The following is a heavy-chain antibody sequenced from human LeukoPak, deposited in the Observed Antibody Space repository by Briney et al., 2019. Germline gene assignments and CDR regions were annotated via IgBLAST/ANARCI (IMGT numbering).Heavy chain of an antibody. CDR1: GGSISSGSFS. CDR3: ARDVVAARGSFDY. V-gene: IGHV4-39*07. J-gene: IGHJ4*02. D-gene: IGHD2-2*01. CDR2: IYYSGST. Sequence: PSETLSLTCTVSGGSISSGSFSWGWIRQPPGKGLEWIANIYYSGSTYYNPSLKSRVTISVDTSKNQFSLKLRSVTAADTAVYYCARDVVAARGSFDYWGQGTLVTVSS.